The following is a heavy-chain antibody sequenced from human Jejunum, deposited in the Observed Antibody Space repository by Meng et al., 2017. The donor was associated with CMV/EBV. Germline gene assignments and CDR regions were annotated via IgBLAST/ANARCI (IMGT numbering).Heavy chain of an antibody. CDR1: GNTFIISA. D-gene: IGHD6-19*01. CDR3: ARDKIAVAGITGDY. Sequence: SGSKLGQPGAHVTVSCKVSGNTFIISAMNWVRQAPGKGLERMGWINTSAGTQTYAQGFTGRFVFSLDTSVSTAFMQISSLKAETTAVYYCARDKIAVAGITGDYWGQGTLVTVSS. CDR2: INTSAGTQ. J-gene: IGHJ4*02. V-gene: IGHV7-4-1*02.